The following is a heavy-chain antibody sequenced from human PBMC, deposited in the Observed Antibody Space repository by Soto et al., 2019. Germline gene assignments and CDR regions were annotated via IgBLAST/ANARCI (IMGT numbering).Heavy chain of an antibody. CDR2: IIPIFGTT. CDR1: GGTFSSYA. CDR3: ARKGSGYYYEYFDY. V-gene: IGHV1-69*06. D-gene: IGHD3-22*01. J-gene: IGHJ4*02. Sequence: SVKVSCKASGGTFSSYAISWVRQAPGQGLEWMGGIIPIFGTTNYAQKFQGRVTITADKSTSTAYMELSSLRSEDTAVYYCARKGSGYYYEYFDYWGQGTLVTVS.